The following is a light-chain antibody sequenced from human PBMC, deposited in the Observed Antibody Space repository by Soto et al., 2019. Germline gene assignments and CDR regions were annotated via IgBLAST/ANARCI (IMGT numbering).Light chain of an antibody. Sequence: QTVLTQPATVSGSPVQSNAIYCTGTSSTIGAYNFVSWYQQHPGKAPKLMLYDVNIRPSGVSNRFPGSKSGNTASLTISGLQAEDEADYYCTSWTTSTTMIFGRGTKVTVL. V-gene: IGLV2-14*03. CDR2: DVN. J-gene: IGLJ2*01. CDR3: TSWTTSTTMI. CDR1: SSTIGAYNF.